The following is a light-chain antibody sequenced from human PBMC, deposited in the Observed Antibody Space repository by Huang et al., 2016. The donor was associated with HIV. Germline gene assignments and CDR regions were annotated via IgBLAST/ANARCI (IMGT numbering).Light chain of an antibody. CDR1: QSLLDSDDGYTH. J-gene: IGKJ2*01. V-gene: IGKV2-40*01. CDR3: MQRIEFPDT. CDR2: TRS. Sequence: IVMTQTPLSLPVTPGEPASISCRSSQSLLDSDDGYTHLDWYRQKPGPSPQLLIYTRSYLASGVPDRFSGSGSGTDFTLKISRVEAEDVGIYYCMQRIEFPDTFGQGTKLDIK.